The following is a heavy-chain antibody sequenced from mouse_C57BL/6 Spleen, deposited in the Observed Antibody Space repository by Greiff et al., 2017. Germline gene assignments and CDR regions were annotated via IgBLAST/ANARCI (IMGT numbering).Heavy chain of an antibody. CDR3: ARRPPSSPYAMDY. J-gene: IGHJ4*01. D-gene: IGHD1-1*01. Sequence: VKLQESDAELVKPGASVKISCKVSGYTFTDHTIHWMKQRPEQGLEWIGYIYPRDGSTKYNEKFKGKATLTADKSSSTAYMQLNSLTSEDSAVYFCARRPPSSPYAMDYWGQGTSVTVSS. V-gene: IGHV1-78*01. CDR1: GYTFTDHT. CDR2: IYPRDGST.